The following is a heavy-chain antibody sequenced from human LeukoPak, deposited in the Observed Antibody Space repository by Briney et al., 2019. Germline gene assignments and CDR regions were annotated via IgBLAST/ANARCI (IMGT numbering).Heavy chain of an antibody. CDR1: GGSISSYY. Sequence: SDTLSLTCTVSGGSISSYYWSWIRQPPGKGLEWIGYIYYSGSTNYNPSLKSRVAISVDTSKNQFSLKLSSVTAADTAVYYCARAQRVPRVDYWGQGTLVTVSS. V-gene: IGHV4-59*01. CDR2: IYYSGST. J-gene: IGHJ4*02. D-gene: IGHD2-2*01. CDR3: ARAQRVPRVDY.